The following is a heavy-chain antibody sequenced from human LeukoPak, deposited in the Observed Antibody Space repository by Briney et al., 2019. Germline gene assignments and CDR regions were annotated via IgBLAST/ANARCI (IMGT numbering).Heavy chain of an antibody. V-gene: IGHV3-23*01. D-gene: IGHD5-18*01. CDR3: AKHPRYNSGSFDY. Sequence: GGSLRLSCEASGFIFNNYAMSWVRQAPGKGLEWVSSISGGGSDTYYADSVKGRFTISRDNFKNTLCLQMNSLRAEDTAIYYCAKHPRYNSGSFDYWGQGTLVTVSS. CDR2: ISGGGSDT. CDR1: GFIFNNYA. J-gene: IGHJ4*02.